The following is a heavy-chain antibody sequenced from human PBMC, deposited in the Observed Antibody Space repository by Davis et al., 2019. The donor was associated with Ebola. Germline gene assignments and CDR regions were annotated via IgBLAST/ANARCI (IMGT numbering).Heavy chain of an antibody. CDR1: GGSISSSNW. CDR2: IYHSGST. D-gene: IGHD6-13*01. J-gene: IGHJ2*01. V-gene: IGHV4-4*02. Sequence: SETLSPTCAVSGGSISSSNWWSWVRQPPGKGLEWIGEIYHSGSTNYNPSLKSRVTISVDKSKNQFSLKLSSVTAADTAVYYCASSSSSWFWYFDLWGRGTLVTVSS. CDR3: ASSSSSWFWYFDL.